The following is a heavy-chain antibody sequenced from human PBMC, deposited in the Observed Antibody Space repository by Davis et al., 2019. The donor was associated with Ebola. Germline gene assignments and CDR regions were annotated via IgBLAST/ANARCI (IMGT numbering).Heavy chain of an antibody. CDR1: GFSFSTYG. J-gene: IGHJ3*02. V-gene: IGHV3-30*02. D-gene: IGHD5-24*01. CDR3: ARGWLRTGLDI. Sequence: GESLKISCAASGFSFSTYGMHWVRQAPGKGLEWLAYIRYDGGNKDYADSVKGRFTISRDISKNTLFLQMNSLGAEDTAVYYCARGWLRTGLDIWGQGTMVIVSS. CDR2: IRYDGGNK.